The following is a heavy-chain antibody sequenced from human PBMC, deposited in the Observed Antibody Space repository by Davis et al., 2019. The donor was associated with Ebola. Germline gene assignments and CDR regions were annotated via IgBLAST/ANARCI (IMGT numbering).Heavy chain of an antibody. V-gene: IGHV1-2*06. J-gene: IGHJ4*02. Sequence: ASVKVSCKASGYTFTGYYLHWLRQAPGQGLEWMGRINSGSGGTNYVQKFQGRVTMTRDTSIDTAYMELNRLRSDDTAVYYCATSPFSESSPVVVYWGQGTLVTVSP. CDR3: ATSPFSESSPVVVY. D-gene: IGHD2-15*01. CDR2: INSGSGGT. CDR1: GYTFTGYY.